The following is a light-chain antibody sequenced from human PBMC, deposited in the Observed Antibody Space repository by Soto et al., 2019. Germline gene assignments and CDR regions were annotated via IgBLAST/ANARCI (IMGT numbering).Light chain of an antibody. CDR1: QGISFY. J-gene: IGKJ4*01. CDR3: QKYNSAPSLT. Sequence: DIQMTQTPSSLSASVGDRVTITCRASQGISFYLAWYQQRPGKVPNLLIYSASTLQSGVPSRFSASGSGTDFTLTISSLQPEDVGTYYCQKYNSAPSLTFGGGTKVEIK. V-gene: IGKV1-27*01. CDR2: SAS.